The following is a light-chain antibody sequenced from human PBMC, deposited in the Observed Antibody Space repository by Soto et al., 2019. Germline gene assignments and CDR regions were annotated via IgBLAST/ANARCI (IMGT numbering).Light chain of an antibody. J-gene: IGKJ2*01. CDR2: DAS. V-gene: IGKV3-15*01. CDR3: QQYDIWPPYT. Sequence: LVMPPPPASLSASPGERVTLSCMGSKNTSSSLAWYQQRPGQAARMLIYDASTSATGIPPRCSGGGSGTEFTVTISSLLYEDFSTSYCQQYDIWPPYTLGQGTKVDIK. CDR1: KNTSSS.